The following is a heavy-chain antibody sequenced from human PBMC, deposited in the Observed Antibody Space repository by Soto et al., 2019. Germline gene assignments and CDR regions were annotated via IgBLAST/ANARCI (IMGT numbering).Heavy chain of an antibody. D-gene: IGHD2-8*01. J-gene: IGHJ6*03. CDR1: GFTFGYYA. Sequence: EVQLLESGGGLVQPGGSLRLSCAASGFTFGYYAMNWLRQAPGRGLECVSFISGSGRTTYYADSVKGRFTVSRDNSKNTLYLQMNSLKAEDTALYYWANFRCPSYSYDSMDVWGKGTTVTVSS. CDR3: ANFRCPSYSYDSMDV. CDR2: ISGSGRTT. V-gene: IGHV3-23*01.